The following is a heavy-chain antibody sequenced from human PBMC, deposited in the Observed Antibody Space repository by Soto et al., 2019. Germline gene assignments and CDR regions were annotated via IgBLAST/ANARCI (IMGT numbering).Heavy chain of an antibody. CDR3: ARDRSSSWYNGTFYFDS. J-gene: IGHJ4*02. D-gene: IGHD6-19*01. Sequence: QVQLVQSGAEVRKPGSSVKVSCKASGGTFTTYDISWVRQAPGQGLEWMGGIIPLFDATKYAQKFQGRVTITADKSTDTAYMELSSLRSDDTAMYYCARDRSSSWYNGTFYFDSWGQGTLVTVSS. V-gene: IGHV1-69*06. CDR1: GGTFTTYD. CDR2: IIPLFDAT.